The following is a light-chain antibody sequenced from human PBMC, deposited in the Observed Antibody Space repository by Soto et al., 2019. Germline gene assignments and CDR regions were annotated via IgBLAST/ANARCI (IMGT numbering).Light chain of an antibody. J-gene: IGKJ2*03. V-gene: IGKV3-20*01. CDR3: QQYGSSPRS. CDR1: QSVSSTY. Sequence: EMVLTQSPGPLSLSPGERATLSCRASQSVSSTYLAWYQQTLGQAPRLLIYGASIRATGIPDSVSGSGSGTDFTLTISRLEPEVFAVYYCQQYGSSPRSFGQGTKLDIK. CDR2: GAS.